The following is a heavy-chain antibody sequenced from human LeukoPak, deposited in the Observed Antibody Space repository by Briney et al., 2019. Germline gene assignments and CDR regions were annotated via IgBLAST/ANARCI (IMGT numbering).Heavy chain of an antibody. CDR3: ARDEIHYDILTGYYVPGYYFDY. J-gene: IGHJ4*02. CDR1: GYTFTSYG. V-gene: IGHV1-69*13. CDR2: IIPIFGTA. Sequence: SVKVSCKASGYTFTSYGISWVRQAPGQGLEWMGGIIPIFGTANYAQKFQGRVTITADESTSTAYMELSSLRSEDTAVYYCARDEIHYDILTGYYVPGYYFDYWGQGTLVTVSS. D-gene: IGHD3-9*01.